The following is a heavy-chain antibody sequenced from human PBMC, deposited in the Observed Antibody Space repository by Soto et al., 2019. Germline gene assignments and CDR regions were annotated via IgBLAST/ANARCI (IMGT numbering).Heavy chain of an antibody. V-gene: IGHV1-3*01. CDR1: GYTFTSYA. CDR3: ARDFHYYYGMDV. J-gene: IGHJ6*02. Sequence: ASVKVSCKASGYTFTSYAMHWVRQAPGQRLERMGWINAGNGNTKYSQKFQGRVTITRDTSASTAYMELSSLRSEDTAVYYCARDFHYYYGMDVWGQGTTVTVSS. CDR2: INAGNGNT.